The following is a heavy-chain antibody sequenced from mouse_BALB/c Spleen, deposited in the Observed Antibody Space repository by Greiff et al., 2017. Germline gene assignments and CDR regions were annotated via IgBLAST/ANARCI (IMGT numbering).Heavy chain of an antibody. J-gene: IGHJ2*01. CDR3: ARVDYYGSTY. D-gene: IGHD1-1*01. V-gene: IGHV3-2*02. CDR2: ISYSGST. Sequence: EVQLVESGPGLVKPSQSLSLTCTVTGYSITSDYAWNWIRQFPGNKLEWMGYISYSGSTSYNPSLKSRISITRDTSKNQFFLQLNSVTTEDTATYYCARVDYYGSTYGGQGTTLTVSS. CDR1: GYSITSDYA.